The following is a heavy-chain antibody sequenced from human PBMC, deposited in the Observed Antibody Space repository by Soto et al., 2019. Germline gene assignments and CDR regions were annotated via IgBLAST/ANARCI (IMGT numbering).Heavy chain of an antibody. Sequence: ASVKVSCKASGYTFTSYGITWVRQAPGQGLEWMGWISANNGNTNYAQRLQGRVTMTTDTSTSTAYMELRSLRSDDTAIYYCAREVVIVAGRWFDSWGQGTLATVSS. CDR3: AREVVIVAGRWFDS. CDR2: ISANNGNT. D-gene: IGHD5-12*01. J-gene: IGHJ5*01. CDR1: GYTFTSYG. V-gene: IGHV1-18*01.